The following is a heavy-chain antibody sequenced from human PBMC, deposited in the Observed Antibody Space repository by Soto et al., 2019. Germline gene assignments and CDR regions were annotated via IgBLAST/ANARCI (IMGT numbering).Heavy chain of an antibody. Sequence: EVQLLESGGGLVQPGESLRLSCAASGFTFSYYWMHWVRQAPGMGLVWVSRIHSDGSSTTYADSVKGRFTISRDNARNTLYXQMNSLRAEDTAVYYCARGDRGAFDLWGQGTVLTVSS. CDR1: GFTFSYYW. CDR2: IHSDGSST. D-gene: IGHD1-26*01. CDR3: ARGDRGAFDL. J-gene: IGHJ3*01. V-gene: IGHV3-74*01.